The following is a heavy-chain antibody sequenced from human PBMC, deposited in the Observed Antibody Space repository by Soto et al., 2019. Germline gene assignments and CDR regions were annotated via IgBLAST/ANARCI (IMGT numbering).Heavy chain of an antibody. CDR3: VPRLNPRVPDH. CDR2: ISDSASYA. D-gene: IGHD3-22*01. J-gene: IGHJ4*02. V-gene: IGHV3-11*05. CDR1: GLSLSDYY. Sequence: VQLVESGGGPVKPGGSLRLSCVASGLSLSDYYMSWIRQAPGGGLEWVSYISDSASYATYADSVKGRFTISRDNAKNTLYLQIDSLTVEDTAVYYCVPRLNPRVPDHWGQGTLVTV.